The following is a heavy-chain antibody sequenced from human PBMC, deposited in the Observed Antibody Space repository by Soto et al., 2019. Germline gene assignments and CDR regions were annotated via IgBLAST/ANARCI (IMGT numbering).Heavy chain of an antibody. CDR2: INIDGSTT. CDR1: GFSLSNYW. Sequence: EVQLVESGGVSVQPGGSLRLSCAASGFSLSNYWMHWVRQAPGKGLVWVTRINIDGSTTTYADSVKGRFTISRDNAKNTLYLQMNSLRDEETAVYYCVGIRGGDGYTFGYWGQGTLVTVSS. V-gene: IGHV3-74*01. D-gene: IGHD3-16*01. J-gene: IGHJ4*02. CDR3: VGIRGGDGYTFGY.